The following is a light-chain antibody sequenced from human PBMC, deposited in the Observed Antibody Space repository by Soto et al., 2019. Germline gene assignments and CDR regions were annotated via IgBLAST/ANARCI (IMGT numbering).Light chain of an antibody. CDR2: GVS. J-gene: IGKJ5*01. CDR1: QSISSRY. V-gene: IGKV3-20*01. CDR3: QQYGSSPRIT. Sequence: VLTQSQGTLSLSPGEGATLSCRAIQSISSRYLAWYQQKPGQAPRLLMYGVSSRATGTPDRFSGSGSGTDFTLTISRLGPEDFAVYYCQQYGSSPRITFGQGTRLEI.